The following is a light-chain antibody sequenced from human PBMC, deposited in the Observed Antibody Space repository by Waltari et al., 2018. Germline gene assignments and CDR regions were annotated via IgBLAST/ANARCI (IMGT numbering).Light chain of an antibody. J-gene: IGLJ2*01. V-gene: IGLV2-14*03. Sequence: QSALTQPASVSGSPGQSITISCTGTSSDVGGYNYVSWNQQHPGKAPKLMIYDVSNRPSGLSNCFSGSKSDNTASLTISGLQAEDEADYYCSSYTSSSSQVVFGGGTKLTVL. CDR3: SSYTSSSSQVV. CDR1: SSDVGGYNY. CDR2: DVS.